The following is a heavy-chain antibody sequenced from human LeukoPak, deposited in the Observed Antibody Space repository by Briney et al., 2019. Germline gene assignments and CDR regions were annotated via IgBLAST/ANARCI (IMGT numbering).Heavy chain of an antibody. V-gene: IGHV4-39*07. CDR2: IYYSGST. CDR1: AGSISSSSYY. CDR3: ARGYSSSSALFDY. D-gene: IGHD6-6*01. J-gene: IGHJ4*02. Sequence: ADTLSLTCSVSAGSISSSSYYWGWIRQAPGKGLEWIGSIYYSGSTYYNPSLKSRVTLSVDTSKNQFSLKLSSVTAADTAVYYCARGYSSSSALFDYWGQGTLVTVSS.